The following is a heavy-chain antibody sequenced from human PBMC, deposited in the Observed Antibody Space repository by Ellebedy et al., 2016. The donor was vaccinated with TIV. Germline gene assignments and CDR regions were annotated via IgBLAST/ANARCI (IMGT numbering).Heavy chain of an antibody. J-gene: IGHJ4*02. D-gene: IGHD1-14*01. CDR3: TRLGAGTENKNPYV. CDR1: GGSFSGYY. V-gene: IGHV4-34*12. CDR2: ILHIGST. Sequence: MPSESLSLTCAVYGGSFSGYYWSWIRQPPGTGLEWNGVILHIGSTNSNPSLKSRVPISVDTSTKQFSLKLSSVTAAETAVYYCTRLGAGTENKNPYVWGQGTLVTVSS.